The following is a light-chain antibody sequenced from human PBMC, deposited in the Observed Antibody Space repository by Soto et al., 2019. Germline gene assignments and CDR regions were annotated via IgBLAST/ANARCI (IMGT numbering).Light chain of an antibody. CDR3: QQYNNWLWT. J-gene: IGKJ1*01. Sequence: EIVMTQSPATLSVSPGERATLSCRASQSVSSKLAWYQHTPGQAPRLLIYDTSTRATGIPARFSGSGSGTKFTLTISSLQSEDFAVYYCQQYNNWLWTFGQGTKLEIK. CDR2: DTS. CDR1: QSVSSK. V-gene: IGKV3D-15*01.